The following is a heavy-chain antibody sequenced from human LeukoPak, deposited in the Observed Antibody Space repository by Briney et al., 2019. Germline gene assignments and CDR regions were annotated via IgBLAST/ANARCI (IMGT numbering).Heavy chain of an antibody. CDR1: GFTFSSYA. Sequence: GGSLRLSCVASGFTFSSYAMSWVRQAPGKGLEWVSAFSGSGDSTYYADSVKGRFTISRDNSKNTLYLQMNSLRAEDTAVYYCATVTSSGWYRKATRDYWGQGTLVTVSS. CDR3: ATVTSSGWYRKATRDY. D-gene: IGHD6-19*01. J-gene: IGHJ4*02. CDR2: FSGSGDST. V-gene: IGHV3-23*01.